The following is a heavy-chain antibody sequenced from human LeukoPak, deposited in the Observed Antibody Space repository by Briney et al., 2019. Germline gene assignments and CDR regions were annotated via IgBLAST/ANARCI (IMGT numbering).Heavy chain of an antibody. D-gene: IGHD6-19*01. CDR2: INSDGSST. J-gene: IGHJ4*02. Sequence: GGSLTLTCTASGFTFSSYWKHWVRQAPGKGLVWISRINSDGSSTSYADSVKGRFTISRDNAKNTLYLQMNSLRAEDTAVYYGARVSSPGIAVAALGYWGQGTLVTVSS. CDR3: ARVSSPGIAVAALGY. CDR1: GFTFSSYW. V-gene: IGHV3-74*01.